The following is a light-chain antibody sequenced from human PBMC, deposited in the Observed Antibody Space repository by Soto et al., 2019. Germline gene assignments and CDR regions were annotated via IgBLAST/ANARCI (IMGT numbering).Light chain of an antibody. V-gene: IGKV1-5*03. CDR2: KAS. Sequence: DVQISQSPSTLSASVGDRVTITCRASRSITIHLAWYQQKPGKAPKLLIYKASTLETGAPSRFAGSGSGTGFTLTITRLQPDDFATYYCQHSNSYSRTFGQGTKVDIK. CDR1: RSITIH. J-gene: IGKJ1*01. CDR3: QHSNSYSRT.